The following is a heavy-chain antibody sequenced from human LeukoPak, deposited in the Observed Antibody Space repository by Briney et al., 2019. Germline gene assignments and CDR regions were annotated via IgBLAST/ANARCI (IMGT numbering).Heavy chain of an antibody. CDR3: ARTLSASWYDRPNDALDI. Sequence: GGSLRLSCVASGFTFDDYAMHWVRQVPGKGLEWVSGISWNSGSTGYADSVKGRFTISRDNSKNTLYLQMNSLRAEDTAVYYCARTLSASWYDRPNDALDIWGQGTMVTVSS. V-gene: IGHV3-9*01. J-gene: IGHJ3*02. CDR2: ISWNSGST. CDR1: GFTFDDYA. D-gene: IGHD3-22*01.